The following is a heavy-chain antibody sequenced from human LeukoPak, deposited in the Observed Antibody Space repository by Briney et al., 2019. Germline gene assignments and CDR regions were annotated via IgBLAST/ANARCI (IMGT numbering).Heavy chain of an antibody. CDR1: GGSISSYY. V-gene: IGHV4-59*01. Sequence: SETLSLTCTVSGGSISSYYWSWIRQPPGKGLEWIGYIYYSGSTNYNPSLKSRVTISVDTSKNQFCLKLSSVTAADTAVYYCARVETAMVPRWFDPWGQGTLVTVSS. J-gene: IGHJ5*02. D-gene: IGHD5-18*01. CDR3: ARVETAMVPRWFDP. CDR2: IYYSGST.